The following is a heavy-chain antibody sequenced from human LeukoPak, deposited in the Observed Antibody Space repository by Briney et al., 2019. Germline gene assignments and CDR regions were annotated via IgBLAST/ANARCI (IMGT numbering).Heavy chain of an antibody. D-gene: IGHD3-16*02. J-gene: IGHJ4*02. CDR2: ISSSSSYI. CDR1: GFAFSSYS. Sequence: GGSLRLSCAASGFAFSSYSMNWVRQAPGKGLEWVSSISSSSSYIYYADSVKGRFTISRDNAKNSLYLQMNSLRAEDTAVYYCARDHYDYVWGSYRSNWGQGTLVTVSS. V-gene: IGHV3-21*01. CDR3: ARDHYDYVWGSYRSN.